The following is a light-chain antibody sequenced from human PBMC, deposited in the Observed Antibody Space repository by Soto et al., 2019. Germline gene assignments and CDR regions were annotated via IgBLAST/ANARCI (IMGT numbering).Light chain of an antibody. CDR2: WAS. Sequence: DIVMTQSPDSLAVSLGERATINCKSSQSVLYSSDSNNYLAWYQQKPGQPPKLLFYWASTRESGVPDRFSGSGSGTDFTLTISSLQAEDVAVYYCHQYYDTPWTFGQGTKVEIK. CDR1: QSVLYSSDSNNY. V-gene: IGKV4-1*01. CDR3: HQYYDTPWT. J-gene: IGKJ1*01.